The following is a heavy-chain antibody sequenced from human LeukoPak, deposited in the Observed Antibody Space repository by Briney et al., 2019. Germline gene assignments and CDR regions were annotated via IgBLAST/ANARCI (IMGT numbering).Heavy chain of an antibody. CDR1: GAAISSSY. V-gene: IGHV4-59*01. D-gene: IGHD3-22*01. J-gene: IGHJ3*02. Sequence: PSETLSLTCTVSGAAISSSYWSWIRQPPGKRLEWLGFIHYIGHTNYNPSLQSRVTISTDTSKDQFSLKLNSVTAADTAVHYCARGYYDSSGYSNTFDIWGQGTMVTVSS. CDR2: IHYIGHT. CDR3: ARGYYDSSGYSNTFDI.